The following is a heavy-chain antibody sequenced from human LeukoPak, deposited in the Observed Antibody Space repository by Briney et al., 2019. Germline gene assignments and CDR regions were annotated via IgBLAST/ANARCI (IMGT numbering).Heavy chain of an antibody. V-gene: IGHV4-4*07. CDR1: GVSITSYY. J-gene: IGHJ5*02. Sequence: SETLSLTCTVSGVSITSYYWSWIRQPAGKGLEWIGHIHTSGSTHYNPSLKSRVTMSVDTSKNQFSLKLSSVTAADTAVYYCARDRYYYDSSGYYGFDPWGQGTLVTVSS. D-gene: IGHD3-22*01. CDR2: IHTSGST. CDR3: ARDRYYYDSSGYYGFDP.